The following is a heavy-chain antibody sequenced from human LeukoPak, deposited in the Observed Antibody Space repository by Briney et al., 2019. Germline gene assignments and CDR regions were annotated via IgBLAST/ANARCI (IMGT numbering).Heavy chain of an antibody. J-gene: IGHJ4*02. Sequence: ASVKVSCKASGGTFSSYAISWVRQAPGQGLEWMGGIIPIFGTANYAQKFQGRVTITTDESTSTAYMGLSSLRSEDTAVYYCAGGYCSSTSCSTIDYWGQGTLVTVSS. V-gene: IGHV1-69*05. CDR2: IIPIFGTA. CDR3: AGGYCSSTSCSTIDY. CDR1: GGTFSSYA. D-gene: IGHD2-2*01.